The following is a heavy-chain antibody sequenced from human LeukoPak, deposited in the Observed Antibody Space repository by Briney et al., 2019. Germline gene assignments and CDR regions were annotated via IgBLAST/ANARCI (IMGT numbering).Heavy chain of an antibody. CDR3: ARGDWHWYFDL. CDR1: GYTFTSYA. Sequence: ASVKVSCKTSGYTFTSYAVHWVRQAPGQGLERMGCINGGSGHARYSERFQDRVTITRDTSTNTAYLDLRSLRSQDTAVYYCARGDWHWYFDLWGRGTLVTVSS. J-gene: IGHJ2*01. CDR2: INGGSGHA. V-gene: IGHV1-3*01. D-gene: IGHD3-9*01.